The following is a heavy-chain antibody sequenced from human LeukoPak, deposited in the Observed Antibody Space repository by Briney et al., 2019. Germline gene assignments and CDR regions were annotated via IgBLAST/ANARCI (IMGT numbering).Heavy chain of an antibody. V-gene: IGHV4-38-2*01. J-gene: IGHJ4*02. Sequence: ASETLSLTCAVSGYSISSDYYGGWIRQPPGQGLGWMASIYHSGSTYYNPSLKNRVTISVDTSKSQLSLELISVTAADTAVYYCARLEYSSSSINFDYWGQGTLVTVSS. CDR2: IYHSGST. CDR3: ARLEYSSSSINFDY. CDR1: GYSISSDYY. D-gene: IGHD6-6*01.